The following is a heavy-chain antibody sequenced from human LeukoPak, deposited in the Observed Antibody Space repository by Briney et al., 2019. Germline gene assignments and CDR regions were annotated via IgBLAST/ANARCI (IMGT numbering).Heavy chain of an antibody. CDR2: IIQDGSAQ. V-gene: IGHV3-7*01. J-gene: IGHJ4*02. Sequence: GGSLRLTCAASGFTFSSSWMSWVRQAPGKGLEWVANIIQDGSAQYYVDSVKGRFTISRDNADNSLYLQMNSLRAEDTAVYYCAIDLFSCSSTSCYVYWGRGTLVTVSS. CDR1: GFTFSSSW. D-gene: IGHD2-2*01. CDR3: AIDLFSCSSTSCYVY.